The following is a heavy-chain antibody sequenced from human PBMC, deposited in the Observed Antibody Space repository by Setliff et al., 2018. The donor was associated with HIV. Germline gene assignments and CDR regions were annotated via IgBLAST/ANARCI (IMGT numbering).Heavy chain of an antibody. CDR1: GGTFSSYA. CDR2: IIPMFVGTA. Sequence: GASVKVSCKASGGTFSSYAISWVRQAPGQGLEWMGGIIPMFVGTANYAQKFQDRVTITADESTSTVYMELSSLRSEDTAVYYCARWAPPNHYFYYYMDVWGKGTTVTVSS. J-gene: IGHJ6*03. V-gene: IGHV1-69*13. CDR3: ARWAPPNHYFYYYMDV.